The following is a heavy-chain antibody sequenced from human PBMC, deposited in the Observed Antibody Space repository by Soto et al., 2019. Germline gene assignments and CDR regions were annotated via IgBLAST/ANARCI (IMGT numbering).Heavy chain of an antibody. Sequence: PSETLSITCTVPGGSISSGDYYWSWIRQPPGKGLEWIGYIYYSGSTYYNPSLKSRVTISVDTSKNQFSLKLSSVTAADTAVYYCARDHPGTGYYYYGMDVWGQGTTVTVSS. CDR2: IYYSGST. J-gene: IGHJ6*02. D-gene: IGHD1-1*01. CDR3: ARDHPGTGYYYYGMDV. V-gene: IGHV4-30-4*01. CDR1: GGSISSGDYY.